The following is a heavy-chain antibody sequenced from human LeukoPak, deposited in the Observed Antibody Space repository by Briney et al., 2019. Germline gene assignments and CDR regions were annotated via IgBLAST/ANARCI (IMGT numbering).Heavy chain of an antibody. CDR2: MNPNSGNT. Sequence: ASVKVSCKASGYTFTSYDINWVRQATGQGLEWMGWMNPNSGNTGYAQKFQGRVTITRNTSISTAYMELSSLRSEDTAVYYCARGRRKYSSGADYYYYYMDVWGQGTMVTVSS. D-gene: IGHD6-19*01. CDR1: GYTFTSYD. V-gene: IGHV1-8*03. J-gene: IGHJ6*03. CDR3: ARGRRKYSSGADYYYYYMDV.